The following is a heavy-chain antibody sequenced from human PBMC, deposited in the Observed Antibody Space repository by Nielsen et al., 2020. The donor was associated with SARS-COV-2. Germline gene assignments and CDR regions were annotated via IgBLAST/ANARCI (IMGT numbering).Heavy chain of an antibody. V-gene: IGHV3-23*01. CDR3: AKRSGYTSGWYGDY. Sequence: SCAASGFTFRPYAMSWVRQAPGPGLEWVSAISASTYYADSVKGRFTISRDNSKNTLYLQMNSLRAEDTAVYYCAKRSGYTSGWYGDYWGQGTLVTVSS. D-gene: IGHD6-19*01. CDR1: GFTFRPYA. CDR2: ISAST. J-gene: IGHJ4*02.